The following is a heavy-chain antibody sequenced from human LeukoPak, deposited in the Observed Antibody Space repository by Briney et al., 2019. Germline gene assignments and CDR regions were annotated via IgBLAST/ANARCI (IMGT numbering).Heavy chain of an antibody. CDR2: IWYDASNK. CDR3: AKDGTGGYSYLDY. J-gene: IGHJ4*01. V-gene: IGHV3-30*02. Sequence: GGSLRLSCAASGFTFSSFGMHWVRQAPGKGLEWVAVIWYDASNKYYADSVQGRFAISRDSSRNTLYLQMNSLRAEDTAVYYCAKDGTGGYSYLDYWGQGTLVTVSS. CDR1: GFTFSSFG. D-gene: IGHD2-8*02.